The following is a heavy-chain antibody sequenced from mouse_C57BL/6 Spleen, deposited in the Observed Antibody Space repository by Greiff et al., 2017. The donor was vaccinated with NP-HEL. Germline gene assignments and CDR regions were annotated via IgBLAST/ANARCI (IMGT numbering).Heavy chain of an antibody. D-gene: IGHD2-12*01. CDR2: IYPGSGNT. CDR1: GYSFTSYY. Sequence: QVQLQQSGPELVKPGASVKISCKASGYSFTSYYIHWVKQRPGQGLEWIGWIYPGSGNTKYNEKFKGKATLTADTSSSTAYMQLSSLTSEDSAVYYCARGNYSSYYAMDDWGKGTSVTVSS. V-gene: IGHV1-66*01. J-gene: IGHJ4*01. CDR3: ARGNYSSYYAMDD.